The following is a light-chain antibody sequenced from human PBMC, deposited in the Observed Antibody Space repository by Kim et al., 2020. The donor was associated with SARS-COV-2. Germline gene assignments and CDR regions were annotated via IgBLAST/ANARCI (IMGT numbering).Light chain of an antibody. CDR3: QQRSVWPLT. J-gene: IGKJ4*01. CDR1: RSVRSY. V-gene: IGKV3-11*01. CDR2: DTS. Sequence: SPGERATLSCRASRSVRSYLGWYRQKPGQAPRLLIYDTSNRAPGIPARFSGSGSGTDFTLTISSLEPEDFAIYYCQQRSVWPLTFGGGTKVDIK.